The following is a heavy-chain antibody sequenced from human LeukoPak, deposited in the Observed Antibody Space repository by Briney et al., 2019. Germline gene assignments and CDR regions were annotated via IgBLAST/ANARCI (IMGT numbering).Heavy chain of an antibody. CDR1: GFTLSSHS. CDR3: ARAAENYGGRFDS. Sequence: GGSLRLSCAASGFTLSSHSMNWVRQAPGKGLEWVSSISSSSSYIYYADSVKGRFTISRDNAKNSLYLQKNSVRAEDTDVYYCARAAENYGGRFDSWGQGTLVTVSS. J-gene: IGHJ4*02. V-gene: IGHV3-21*01. CDR2: ISSSSSYI. D-gene: IGHD3-16*01.